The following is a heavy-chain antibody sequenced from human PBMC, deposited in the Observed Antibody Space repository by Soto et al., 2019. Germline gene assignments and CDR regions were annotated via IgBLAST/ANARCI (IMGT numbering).Heavy chain of an antibody. CDR2: ISAYNGNT. J-gene: IGHJ5*02. CDR3: ARSSGSASWYDP. CDR1: GYTFTSYG. Sequence: QVQLVQSGAGVKKPGASVKVSCKASGYTFTSYGISWVRQAPGQGLEWMGSISAYNGNTNYAQKLQGRVTMTTDTSTSTAHMERRSRKADDTAVYYCARSSGSASWYDPLGQGTLVTVSS. V-gene: IGHV1-18*01. D-gene: IGHD6-6*01.